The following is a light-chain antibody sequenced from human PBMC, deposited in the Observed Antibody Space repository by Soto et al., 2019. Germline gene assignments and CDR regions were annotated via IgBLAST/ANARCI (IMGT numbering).Light chain of an antibody. CDR3: CSFAGTYTVV. Sequence: QSALTQPRSVSGSPGQSVTISCTGTGSDVGGYDFVSWYQQHPGKAPKLMIYDVSKRPSGVPDRFSDSKSGSTASLTISGLQADDEADYFCCSFAGTYTVVFGGGTKLTVL. CDR1: GSDVGGYDF. V-gene: IGLV2-11*01. CDR2: DVS. J-gene: IGLJ2*01.